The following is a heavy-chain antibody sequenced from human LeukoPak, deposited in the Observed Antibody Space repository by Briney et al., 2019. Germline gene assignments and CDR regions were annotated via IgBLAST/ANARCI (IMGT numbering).Heavy chain of an antibody. J-gene: IGHJ4*02. V-gene: IGHV4-34*01. CDR2: INHSGST. Sequence: SETLSLTCAVYGGSFSGYYWSWIRQPPGKGLEWIGEINHSGSTNYNPSLKSRVTISVDKSKNQFSLKLSSVTAADTAVYYCASRNPNFDYWGQGTLVTVSS. CDR1: GGSFSGYY. CDR3: ASRNPNFDY.